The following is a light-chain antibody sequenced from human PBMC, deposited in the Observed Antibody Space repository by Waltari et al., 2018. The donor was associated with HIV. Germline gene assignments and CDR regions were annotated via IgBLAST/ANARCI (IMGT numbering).Light chain of an antibody. CDR1: NSDVGGYNY. Sequence: ALTQPASVSGSPGQSITISCIGTNSDVGGYNYVSWYQQHPGKAPKLLIYEVTNWPSGISNRFSGSKSGNTASLTISGLQAEDEADYYCSSYTPTNTVIFGGGTKLTVL. CDR2: EVT. CDR3: SSYTPTNTVI. V-gene: IGLV2-14*01. J-gene: IGLJ2*01.